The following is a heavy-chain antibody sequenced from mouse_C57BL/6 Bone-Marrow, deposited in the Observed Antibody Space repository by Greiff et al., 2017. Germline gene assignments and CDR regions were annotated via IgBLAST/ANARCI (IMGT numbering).Heavy chain of an antibody. V-gene: IGHV5-12*01. J-gene: IGHJ4*01. D-gene: IGHD2-4*01. CDR1: GFTFSDYY. CDR3: ARELYYDYLVYAMDY. CDR2: ISNGGGST. Sequence: EVKLMESGGGLVQPGGSLKLSCAASGFTFSDYYMYWVRQTPEKRLEWVAYISNGGGSTYYPDTVKGRFTISRDNAKNTLYLQMSRLKSEDTAMYYCARELYYDYLVYAMDYWGQGTSVTVSS.